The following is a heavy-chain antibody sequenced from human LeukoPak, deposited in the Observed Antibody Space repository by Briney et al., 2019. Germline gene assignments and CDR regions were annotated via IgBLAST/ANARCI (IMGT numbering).Heavy chain of an antibody. V-gene: IGHV3-30-3*01. CDR1: GFTFSSYA. J-gene: IGHJ4*02. CDR3: ARENVVVVVAATFDY. D-gene: IGHD2-15*01. Sequence: SGGSLKLSCAASGFTFSSYAMHWVRQAPGKRLEWGAVISYDGSNKYYADSVKGRSTISRDNSKITLYLQMNSLRAEDTAVYYCARENVVVVVAATFDYWGQGTLVSVSS. CDR2: ISYDGSNK.